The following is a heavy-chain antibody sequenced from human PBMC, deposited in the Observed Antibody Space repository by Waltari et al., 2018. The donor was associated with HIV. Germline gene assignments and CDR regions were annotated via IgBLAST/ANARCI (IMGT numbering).Heavy chain of an antibody. V-gene: IGHV3-66*04. CDR2: MYSDGTT. Sequence: EVQLVESGGDLVQPGGSLRLSCAASGFTVRRRYMSGVRQAPGEGLEWGSGMYSDGTTYYAGSVKGRFTISRDNSKNTLYLQMSSLRGEDTAVYYCARQRNWNEDFDDWGQGTLVTVSS. CDR3: ARQRNWNEDFDD. D-gene: IGHD1-1*01. J-gene: IGHJ4*02. CDR1: GFTVRRRY.